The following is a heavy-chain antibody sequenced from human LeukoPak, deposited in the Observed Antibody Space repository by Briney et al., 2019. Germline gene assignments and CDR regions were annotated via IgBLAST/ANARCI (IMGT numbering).Heavy chain of an antibody. Sequence: SETLSLTCTVSGGSIRSTTYYWGWIRQPPGKGLEWIASIYYTGNTYYNPSLMSRVTISADTSKNQFSLHLSSVTAADTAVYYCARAPHFFDTSGSRYYFDSWGQGALVTVSS. CDR2: IYYTGNT. D-gene: IGHD3-22*01. V-gene: IGHV4-39*07. CDR3: ARAPHFFDTSGSRYYFDS. CDR1: GGSIRSTTYY. J-gene: IGHJ4*02.